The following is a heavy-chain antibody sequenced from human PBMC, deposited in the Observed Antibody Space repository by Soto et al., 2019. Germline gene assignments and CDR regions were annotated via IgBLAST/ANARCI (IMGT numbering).Heavy chain of an antibody. CDR1: GFTFSSYA. D-gene: IGHD5-12*01. J-gene: IGHJ4*02. CDR2: ISGSGGST. V-gene: IGHV3-23*01. CDR3: AKVPVYIVATIRYFDY. Sequence: PGGSLRLSCAASGFTFSSYAMSWVRQAPGKGLEWVSAISGSGGSTYYADSVKGRFTISRDNSKNTLYLQMNSLRAEDTAVYYCAKVPVYIVATIRYFDYWGQGTLVTVSS.